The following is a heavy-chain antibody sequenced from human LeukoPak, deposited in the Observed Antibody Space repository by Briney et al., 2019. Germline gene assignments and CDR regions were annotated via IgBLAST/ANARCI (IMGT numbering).Heavy chain of an antibody. CDR1: GYTFTSYG. D-gene: IGHD4-11*01. CDR3: ARDSDSSAFDI. J-gene: IGHJ3*02. CDR2: ISAYNGNT. V-gene: IGHV1-18*01. Sequence: GAAVKVSCTSSGYTFTSYGSSWVRQAPGQGLEWMGWISAYNGNTNYAQKLQGRVTMTTDTSTSTAYMELRSLRSDDTAVYYCARDSDSSAFDIWGQGTMVTVSS.